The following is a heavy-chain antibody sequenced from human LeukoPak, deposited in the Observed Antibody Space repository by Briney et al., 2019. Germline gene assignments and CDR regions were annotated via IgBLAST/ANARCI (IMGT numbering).Heavy chain of an antibody. V-gene: IGHV3-23*01. J-gene: IGHJ4*02. CDR3: ANRLMFGVVSFDY. CDR1: GFTXXSYA. CDR2: ISGSGGST. D-gene: IGHD3-3*01. Sequence: LXLSXXXSGFTXXSYAMSWVRQAPGKGLEWVSAISGSGGSTYYADSVKGRFTISRDNSKNTLYLQMNSLRAEDTAVYYCANRLMFGVVSFDYWGQGTLVTVSS.